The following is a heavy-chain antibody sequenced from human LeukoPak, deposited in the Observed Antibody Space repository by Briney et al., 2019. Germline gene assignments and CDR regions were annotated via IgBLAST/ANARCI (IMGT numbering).Heavy chain of an antibody. CDR1: GGSITSNPYY. CDR3: ARINGGI. V-gene: IGHV4-39*07. CDR2: ISFDGNS. D-gene: IGHD2-8*01. Sequence: KTSETLSLTCTVTGGSITSNPYYWGWIRQPPGKGLEWIGSISFDGNSYYDPSLESRVTVSRDTSKNQFSLKVNSVTAADTAVYYCARINGGIWGQGTLVTVSS. J-gene: IGHJ4*02.